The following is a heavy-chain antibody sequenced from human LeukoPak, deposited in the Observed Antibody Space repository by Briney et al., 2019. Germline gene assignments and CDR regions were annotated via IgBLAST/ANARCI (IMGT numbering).Heavy chain of an antibody. Sequence: SETLSLTCTVSGGSISSYYWSWIRQPPRKGLEWIGYIHYTGSTNYNPSLKSRVTISVDTSKNQFSLKLSSVTAADTAVYYCARRPGIAAANDYWGQGTLVTVSS. CDR2: IHYTGST. V-gene: IGHV4-59*08. CDR3: ARRPGIAAANDY. D-gene: IGHD6-13*01. J-gene: IGHJ4*02. CDR1: GGSISSYY.